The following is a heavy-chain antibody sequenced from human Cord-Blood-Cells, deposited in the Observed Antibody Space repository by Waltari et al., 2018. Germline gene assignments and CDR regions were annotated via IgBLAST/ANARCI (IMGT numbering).Heavy chain of an antibody. J-gene: IGHJ4*02. CDR1: GGSFSGYY. V-gene: IGHV4-34*01. D-gene: IGHD3-3*01. CDR3: ARGRRDTIPFDY. Sequence: QVQLQQWGAGLLKPSETLSLTCAVYGGSFSGYYWSWIRQPPGMGLEWIGEINHSGRTNYPPSLKSRVTISVDTSKNQFSLKLSSVTAADTAVYYCARGRRDTIPFDYWGQGTLVTVSS. CDR2: INHSGRT.